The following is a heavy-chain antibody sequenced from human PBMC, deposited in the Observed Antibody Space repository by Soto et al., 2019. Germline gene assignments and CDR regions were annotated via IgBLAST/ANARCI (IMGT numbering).Heavy chain of an antibody. CDR3: ARVTIFEYWFDP. Sequence: PSETLSLTCTVSYYSIRGGFYWAWIRKPPGKGLEWIGNIYHSGSAHYNPSLKSRVTMSVDTSKNNFSLRLTSVTAADTAVYYCARVTIFEYWFDPWGQGILVTVSS. J-gene: IGHJ5*02. CDR2: IYHSGSA. CDR1: YYSIRGGFY. V-gene: IGHV4-38-2*02. D-gene: IGHD3-3*01.